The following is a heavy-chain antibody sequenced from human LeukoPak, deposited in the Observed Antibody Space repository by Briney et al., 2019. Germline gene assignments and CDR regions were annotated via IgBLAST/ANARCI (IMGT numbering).Heavy chain of an antibody. Sequence: PSETLSLTCTVSGASISTIISYWGWIRQTPGKGLEWIGSIYYSGTTYYNPFLESRVTISIDTSKNQFSVKLTSVTAADTAVYYCARDQGAVAGIDPWGQGTLVTVTS. V-gene: IGHV4-39*07. D-gene: IGHD6-19*01. CDR1: GASISTIISY. CDR2: IYYSGTT. J-gene: IGHJ5*02. CDR3: ARDQGAVAGIDP.